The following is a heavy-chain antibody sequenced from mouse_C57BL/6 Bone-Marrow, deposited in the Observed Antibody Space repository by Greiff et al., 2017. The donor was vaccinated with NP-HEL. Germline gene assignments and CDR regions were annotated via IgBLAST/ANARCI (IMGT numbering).Heavy chain of an antibody. CDR3: ARWAMISYAMDY. Sequence: VQLQQSGPELVKPGASVKISCKASGYSFTGYYMNWVKQSPEKSLEWIGEINPSTGGTTYNQKFKAKATLTVDKSSSTAYMQLKSLTSEDSAVXYCARWAMISYAMDYGGKGTSVPVSS. D-gene: IGHD2-4*01. CDR2: INPSTGGT. CDR1: GYSFTGYY. J-gene: IGHJ4*01. V-gene: IGHV1-42*01.